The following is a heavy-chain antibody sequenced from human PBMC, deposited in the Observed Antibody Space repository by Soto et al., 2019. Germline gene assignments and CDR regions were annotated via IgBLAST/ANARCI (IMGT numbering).Heavy chain of an antibody. CDR1: GYSISSSRYY. J-gene: IGHJ4*02. Sequence: PSETLSLTCAVSGYSISSSRYYWGWIRQPPGKGLEWIGNIYYSRNTYYNTSLKSRVTISVDTSKNQFSLKLSSVTAADTAVYYCASLSYAGTFDYWGQGTLVTVSS. CDR3: ASLSYAGTFDY. CDR2: IYYSRNT. V-gene: IGHV4-39*01. D-gene: IGHD3-16*01.